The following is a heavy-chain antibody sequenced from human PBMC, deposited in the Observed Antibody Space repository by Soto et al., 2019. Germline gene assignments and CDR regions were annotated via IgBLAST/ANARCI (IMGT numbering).Heavy chain of an antibody. J-gene: IGHJ3*02. CDR2: IYYSGST. V-gene: IGHV4-59*01. CDR1: GGSISSYY. D-gene: IGHD3-22*01. Sequence: PSETLSLTCIVSGGSISSYYWSWIRQPPGKGLEWIGYIYYSGSTNYNPSLKSRVTISVDTSKNQFSLKVSSVTAADTAVYYCARLVVTTARDAFDIWGQGTMVTVSS. CDR3: ARLVVTTARDAFDI.